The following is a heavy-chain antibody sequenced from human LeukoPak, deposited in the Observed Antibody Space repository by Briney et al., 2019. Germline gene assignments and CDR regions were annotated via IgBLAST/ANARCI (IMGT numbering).Heavy chain of an antibody. J-gene: IGHJ5*02. CDR3: ARDSGGSYSELWFDP. D-gene: IGHD1-26*01. CDR2: IIPIFGTA. Sequence: SVKVSCQSCGCIFISYAISWVRQAPGQGLHWMGRIIPIFGTANYAQKFQGRVTITADKSTSTAYMELSSLRSEDTAVYYCARDSGGSYSELWFDPWGQGTLVTVSS. CDR1: GCIFISYA. V-gene: IGHV1-69*06.